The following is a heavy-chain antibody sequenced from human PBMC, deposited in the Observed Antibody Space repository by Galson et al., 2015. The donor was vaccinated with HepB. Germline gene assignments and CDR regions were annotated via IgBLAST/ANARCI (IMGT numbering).Heavy chain of an antibody. V-gene: IGHV3-30*18. Sequence: SLRLSCAASGFTFSNYGMHWVRQAPGKGLEWVAVISYDGSNKYYADSVKGRFTIARDNYKNTLYLQMNSLRAEDTALYYCAKDPYLYSALAGTMAGFDYWGQGTLGTVSS. CDR3: AKDPYLYSALAGTMAGFDY. D-gene: IGHD6-19*01. CDR2: ISYDGSNK. J-gene: IGHJ4*02. CDR1: GFTFSNYG.